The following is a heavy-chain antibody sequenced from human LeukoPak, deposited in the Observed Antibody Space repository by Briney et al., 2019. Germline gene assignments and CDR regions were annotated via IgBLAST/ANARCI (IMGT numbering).Heavy chain of an antibody. D-gene: IGHD3-10*01. V-gene: IGHV3-23*01. CDR1: EFTFSGYA. Sequence: PGGSLRLSCAASEFTFSGYAMSWVRQAPGKGLEWVSAISGSGGSTYYADSVKGRFTISRDNSKNTLYLQMNSLRAEDTAVYYCAKDAYYYGSGSPPDYWGQGTLVTVSS. J-gene: IGHJ4*02. CDR3: AKDAYYYGSGSPPDY. CDR2: ISGSGGST.